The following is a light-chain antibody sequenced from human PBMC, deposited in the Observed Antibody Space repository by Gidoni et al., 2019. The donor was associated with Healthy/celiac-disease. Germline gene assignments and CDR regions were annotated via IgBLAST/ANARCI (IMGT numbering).Light chain of an antibody. CDR2: WAS. CDR1: QSVLYSSNNKNY. V-gene: IGKV4-1*01. CDR3: QQDYSTPWT. Sequence: DIVMTQSPDSLAVSLVERATINCKSSQSVLYSSNNKNYLAWYQQKPGQPPKLLIYWASTRESGVPDRFSGSGSGTDFTLTISSLQAEDVAVYYCQQDYSTPWTFXQXTKVXIK. J-gene: IGKJ1*01.